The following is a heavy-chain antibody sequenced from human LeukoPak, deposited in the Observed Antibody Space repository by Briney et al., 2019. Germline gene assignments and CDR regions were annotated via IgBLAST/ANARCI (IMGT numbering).Heavy chain of an antibody. CDR1: GDTFSSYA. CDR2: IIPIFDRP. CDR3: ATKTAGLAAAGTWDYYYYYMDV. J-gene: IGHJ6*03. V-gene: IGHV1-69*01. Sequence: SVKVACKASGDTFSSYAISWVRQAPGQGLEWMGAIIPIFDRPNYAQRFQGRVSITADESTRTAYMDLSSPRFEDTAVYYCATKTAGLAAAGTWDYYYYYMDVWGKGTTVTVSS. D-gene: IGHD6-13*01.